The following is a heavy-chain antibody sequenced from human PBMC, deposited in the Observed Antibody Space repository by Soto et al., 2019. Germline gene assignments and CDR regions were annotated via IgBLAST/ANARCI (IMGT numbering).Heavy chain of an antibody. D-gene: IGHD3-9*01. V-gene: IGHV6-1*01. CDR2: TYYRSKWYN. J-gene: IGHJ3*02. CDR1: GDSVSSNSAA. CDR3: ARFPSDYDILTGYASAARDDAFDI. Sequence: SQPLSLTCAISGDSVSSNSAAWNWIRQSPSRGLEWLGRTYYRSKWYNDYAVSVKSRITINPDTSKNQFSLQLNSVTPEDTAVYYCARFPSDYDILTGYASAARDDAFDIWGQGTMVTVSS.